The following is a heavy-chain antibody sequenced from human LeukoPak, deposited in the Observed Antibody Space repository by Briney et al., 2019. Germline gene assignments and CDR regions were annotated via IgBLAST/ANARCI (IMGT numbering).Heavy chain of an antibody. CDR3: ARDPWQGSTTLH. V-gene: IGHV3-23*01. D-gene: IGHD1-26*01. J-gene: IGHJ4*02. Sequence: GGSLRLSCAVSGITLSNYGMSWVRQAPGKGLEWVAGISDRGGRTNYADSVKGRFTISRDNSKSTLHLQMDTLRTEDTAMYYCARDPWQGSTTLHWGQGIMVTVSS. CDR2: ISDRGGRT. CDR1: GITLSNYG.